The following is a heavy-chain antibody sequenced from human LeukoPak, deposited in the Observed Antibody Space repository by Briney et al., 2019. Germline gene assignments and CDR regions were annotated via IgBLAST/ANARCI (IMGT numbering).Heavy chain of an antibody. CDR2: INHSGST. CDR3: ARGIDSSSSRGFFDY. J-gene: IGHJ4*02. D-gene: IGHD6-6*01. CDR1: GGSISSYY. Sequence: SETLSLTCTVSGGSISSYYWSWFRQPPGKGRGWIGKINHSGSTNYNPSLKSRVTISVDTSKNQFSLKLSSVTAADTAVYYCARGIDSSSSRGFFDYWGQGTLVTVSS. V-gene: IGHV4-34*01.